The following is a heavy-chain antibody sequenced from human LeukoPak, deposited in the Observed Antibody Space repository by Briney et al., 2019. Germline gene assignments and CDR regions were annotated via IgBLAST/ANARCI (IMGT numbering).Heavy chain of an antibody. CDR1: GGFLSGHY. CDR2: VSYTGRT. D-gene: IGHD3-16*01. CDR3: ARDLGGVEANWFDP. Sequence: LETLSLTCTVSGGFLSGHYWSWIRQPPGKRLEWIGYVSYTGRTKYNPSLQSRVTISIDTSKNQFSLKLSSVTAADTAVYYCARDLGGVEANWFDPWGQGTLVTVSS. J-gene: IGHJ5*02. V-gene: IGHV4-59*11.